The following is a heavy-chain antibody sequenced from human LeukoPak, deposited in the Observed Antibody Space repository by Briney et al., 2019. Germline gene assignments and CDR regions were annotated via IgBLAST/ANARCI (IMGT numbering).Heavy chain of an antibody. CDR2: IYPGDSDT. D-gene: IGHD3-9*01. CDR3: ARSYDILTGYLNWFDP. J-gene: IGHJ5*02. Sequence: GESLKISCKGSGYSFTSYWIGRVRQMPGKGLEWMGIIYPGDSDTRYSPSFQDQVTISADKSISTAYLQWSSLKASDTAMYYCARSYDILTGYLNWFDPWGQGTLVTVSS. CDR1: GYSFTSYW. V-gene: IGHV5-51*01.